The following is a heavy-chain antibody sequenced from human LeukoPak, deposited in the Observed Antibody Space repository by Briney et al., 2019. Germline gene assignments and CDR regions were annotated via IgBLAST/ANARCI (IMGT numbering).Heavy chain of an antibody. J-gene: IGHJ6*03. Sequence: ASVKVSCKASGYTFTGYYMHWVRQAPGQGLEWMGWINPNSGGTNYAQKFQGRVTMTRDTSISTAYMELSRLRSDDTAVYYCARGGAYCGGDCSRNPYLQYYYYMDVWAKGPRSPSP. CDR1: GYTFTGYY. CDR3: ARGGAYCGGDCSRNPYLQYYYYMDV. D-gene: IGHD2-21*02. CDR2: INPNSGGT. V-gene: IGHV1-2*02.